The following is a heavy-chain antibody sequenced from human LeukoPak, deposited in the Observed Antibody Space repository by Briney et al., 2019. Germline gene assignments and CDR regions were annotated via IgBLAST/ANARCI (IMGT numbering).Heavy chain of an antibody. J-gene: IGHJ6*03. Sequence: GESLKISCQASGYTFSNYWIGWVRQTPGKGLGWMGIIYPDDSDTKYSPSFQGQVNISVDESLSTAYLQWSSLKASDTAIYYCARHEVGGDSASGYEYYYYMDVWGTGTAVTVSS. CDR2: IYPDDSDT. D-gene: IGHD3-3*01. CDR1: GYTFSNYW. CDR3: ARHEVGGDSASGYEYYYYMDV. V-gene: IGHV5-51*01.